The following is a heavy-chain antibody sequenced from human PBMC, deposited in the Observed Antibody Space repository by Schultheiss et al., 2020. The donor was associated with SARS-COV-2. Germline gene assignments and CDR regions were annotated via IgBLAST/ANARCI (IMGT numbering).Heavy chain of an antibody. J-gene: IGHJ4*02. CDR3: ARSIRNSSSWYLLGHYFEY. CDR1: GGSISSGGYS. Sequence: SETLSLTCAVSGGSISSGGYSWSWIRQPPGKGLEWIGYIYHSGSTYYNPSLKSRVTISVDRSKNQFSLKLSSVTAADTAVYYCARSIRNSSSWYLLGHYFEYWGQGTLVTVSS. V-gene: IGHV4-30-2*01. CDR2: IYHSGST. D-gene: IGHD6-13*01.